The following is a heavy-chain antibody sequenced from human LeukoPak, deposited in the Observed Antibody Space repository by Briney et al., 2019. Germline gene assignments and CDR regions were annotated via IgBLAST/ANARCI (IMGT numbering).Heavy chain of an antibody. Sequence: GGSLRLSCAASGFTFSSYAMHWVRQAPGKGLEWVAVISYDGSNKCYADSVKGRFTISRDNSKNTLYLQMNSLRAEDTAVYYCARGGNIVVVPAAPDYWGQGTLVTVSS. V-gene: IGHV3-30*04. J-gene: IGHJ4*02. D-gene: IGHD2-2*01. CDR2: ISYDGSNK. CDR1: GFTFSSYA. CDR3: ARGGNIVVVPAAPDY.